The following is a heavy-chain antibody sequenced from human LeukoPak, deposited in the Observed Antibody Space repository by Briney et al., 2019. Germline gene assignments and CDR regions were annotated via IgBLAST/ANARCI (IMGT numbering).Heavy chain of an antibody. D-gene: IGHD4-11*01. CDR2: VNHSGST. CDR3: ARTDYSTEEGGDN. J-gene: IGHJ4*02. V-gene: IGHV4-34*01. CDR1: GGSFSGCY. Sequence: SETLSLTCAVYGGSFSGCYWSWIRQPPAKGLEWIGEVNHSGSTNYNPSLKSRVTISVDTSKNQFSLKLSSVTAADTAVYYCARTDYSTEEGGDNWGQGTLVTVSS.